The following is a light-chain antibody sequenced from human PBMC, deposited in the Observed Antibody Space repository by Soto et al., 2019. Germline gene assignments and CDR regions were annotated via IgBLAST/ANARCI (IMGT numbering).Light chain of an antibody. V-gene: IGKV3-20*01. CDR1: QSVNSNF. CDR3: QQYGNSPT. J-gene: IGKJ2*01. Sequence: IVLTQSPGTLSLSPGERATLSCRASQSVNSNFLAWYQQKPGQAPRLLIYRTSSRATGVPDRFSGSGSGTDFTLTITRLEPEDFAVYSCQQYGNSPTFGQGTKLEIK. CDR2: RTS.